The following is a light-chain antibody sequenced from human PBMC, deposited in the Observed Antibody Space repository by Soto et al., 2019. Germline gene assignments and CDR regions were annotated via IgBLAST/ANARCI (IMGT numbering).Light chain of an antibody. CDR1: QSVSIN. V-gene: IGKV3-15*01. Sequence: EIVMTQSPATLSVSPGERATLSCRASQSVSINFAWYQQKPGQAPRLLIYGASTRATGIPARFSGSGSGTEFTLTLSSLKSEDVAVYDCQQYNNWPPRTFGGGTKVEIK. CDR2: GAS. J-gene: IGKJ4*01. CDR3: QQYNNWPPRT.